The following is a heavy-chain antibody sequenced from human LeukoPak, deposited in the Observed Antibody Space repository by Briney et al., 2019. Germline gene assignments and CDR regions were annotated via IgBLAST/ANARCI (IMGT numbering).Heavy chain of an antibody. Sequence: PGGSLRLSCAASGFTFDDYAMHWVRQAPGKGLEWVSGISWNSGSIGYADSVKGRFTISRDNAKNSLYLQMNSLRAEDTALYYCAKDTVPVGATPTFDYWGQGTLVTVSS. D-gene: IGHD1-26*01. CDR3: AKDTVPVGATPTFDY. V-gene: IGHV3-9*01. J-gene: IGHJ4*02. CDR1: GFTFDDYA. CDR2: ISWNSGSI.